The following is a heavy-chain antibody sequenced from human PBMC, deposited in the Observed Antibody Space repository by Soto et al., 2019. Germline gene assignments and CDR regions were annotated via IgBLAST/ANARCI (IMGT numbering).Heavy chain of an antibody. D-gene: IGHD2-21*02. V-gene: IGHV4-59*08. CDR2: IYYSGST. CDR3: ARLQRGDATSVH. CDR1: GGSISTYY. J-gene: IGHJ4*02. Sequence: SETLSLTCIVSGGSISTYYWNWIRQPPGKGLEWIGYIYYSGSTNHNPSLKSRVTMSVDTSMNQFSLSLSSVTAADTAIYYCARLQRGDATSVHWGQGILVTVSS.